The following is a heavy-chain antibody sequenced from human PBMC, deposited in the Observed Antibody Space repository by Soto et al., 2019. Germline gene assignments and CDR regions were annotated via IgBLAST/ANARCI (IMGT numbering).Heavy chain of an antibody. J-gene: IGHJ5*02. CDR2: IFHSGST. CDR1: GGPISSSNW. CDR3: VRDYAAKVINIGHWFDP. V-gene: IGHV4-4*02. D-gene: IGHD6-25*01. Sequence: PSETLSLTCAVSGGPISSSNWWSWVRQPPGKGLEWIGEIFHSGSTNYNPSLKSRVTISVDKSRNQFSLKLSSVTAADTAVYYCVRDYAAKVINIGHWFDPWGQGTLVTVSS.